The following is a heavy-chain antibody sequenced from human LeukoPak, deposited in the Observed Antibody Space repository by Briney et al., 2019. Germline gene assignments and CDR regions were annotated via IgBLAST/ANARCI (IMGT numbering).Heavy chain of an antibody. CDR1: GGSINSYY. V-gene: IGHV4-39*07. J-gene: IGHJ4*02. CDR3: ARLRVRGYGYGPWEGPTWLDY. D-gene: IGHD5-18*01. CDR2: MYYSGRT. Sequence: SETLSLTCTVSGGSINSYYWGWIRQPPGKGLEWIGTMYYSGRTYYNPSLKGRVTISIDTSKNQFSLKLSSVTAADTAVYYCARLRVRGYGYGPWEGPTWLDYWGQGILVAVSS.